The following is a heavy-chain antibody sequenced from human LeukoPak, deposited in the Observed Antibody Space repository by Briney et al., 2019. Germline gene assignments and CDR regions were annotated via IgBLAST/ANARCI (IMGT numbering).Heavy chain of an antibody. V-gene: IGHV1-46*01. CDR1: GYTFTSYY. J-gene: IGHJ3*02. Sequence: VASVKVSCKASGYTFTSYYMHWVRQAPGQGLEWMGIINPSGGSTSYAQKFQGRVTMTKDTSTSTVSMELSSLRSDDTAVYYCARGGGYGDYVFLGAFDIWGQGTMVTVSS. CDR3: ARGGGYGDYVFLGAFDI. D-gene: IGHD4-17*01. CDR2: INPSGGST.